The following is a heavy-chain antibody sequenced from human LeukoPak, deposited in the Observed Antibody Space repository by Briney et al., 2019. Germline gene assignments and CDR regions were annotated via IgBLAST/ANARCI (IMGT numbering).Heavy chain of an antibody. D-gene: IGHD3-10*01. CDR3: ASVDYYGSGRHYFDY. J-gene: IGHJ4*02. CDR2: IYYSGST. CDR1: GGSISSSSYY. V-gene: IGHV4-39*07. Sequence: SETLSLTCTVSGGSISSSSYYWGWIRQPPGKGLEWIGSIYYSGSTYYNPSLKSRVTISVDTSKNQFSLKLSSVTAADTAVYYCASVDYYGSGRHYFDYWGQGTLVTVSS.